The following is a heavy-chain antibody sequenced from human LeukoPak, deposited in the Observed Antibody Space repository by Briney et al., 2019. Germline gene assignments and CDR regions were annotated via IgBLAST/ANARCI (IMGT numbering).Heavy chain of an antibody. CDR2: INPNSGGT. CDR1: GYTFTGYY. D-gene: IGHD3-3*01. J-gene: IGHJ5*02. Sequence: ASVKVSCKASGYTFTGYYMHWVRQAPGQGLEWMGWINPNSGGTNYAQKFQGRVTMTRDTSISTAYMELSRLRSDDTAVYYCARGGSITIFGVVTRWWFDPWGQGTLVTVSS. V-gene: IGHV1-2*02. CDR3: ARGGSITIFGVVTRWWFDP.